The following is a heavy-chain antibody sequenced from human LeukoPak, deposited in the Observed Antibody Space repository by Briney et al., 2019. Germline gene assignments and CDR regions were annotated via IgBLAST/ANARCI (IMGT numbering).Heavy chain of an antibody. Sequence: SETLSLTCAVYGGSFSGYYWSWIRQPPGKGLEWIGEINHSGSTNYNPSLKSRVTISVDTSKNQFSLKLSSVTAADTAVYYCARDKSELLWFGELFHFFDYWGQGTLVTVSS. CDR2: INHSGST. CDR3: ARDKSELLWFGELFHFFDY. CDR1: GGSFSGYY. V-gene: IGHV4-34*01. D-gene: IGHD3-10*01. J-gene: IGHJ4*02.